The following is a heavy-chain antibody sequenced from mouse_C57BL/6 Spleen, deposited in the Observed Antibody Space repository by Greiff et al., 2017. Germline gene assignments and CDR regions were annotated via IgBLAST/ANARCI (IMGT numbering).Heavy chain of an antibody. CDR1: GYTFTSYW. CDR3: ARTCTDYFDY. CDR2: IDPSDSET. D-gene: IGHD1-1*01. V-gene: IGHV1-52*01. J-gene: IGHJ2*01. Sequence: VQLQQSGAELVRPGSSVKLSCKASGYTFTSYWMHWVKQRPIQGLEWIGNIDPSDSETHYNQKFKDKATLTVDKSSSTAYMQLSSLTSEDSAVYYYARTCTDYFDYWGQGTTLTVSS.